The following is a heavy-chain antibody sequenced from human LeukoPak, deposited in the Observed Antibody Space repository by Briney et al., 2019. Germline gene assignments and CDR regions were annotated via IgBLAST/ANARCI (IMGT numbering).Heavy chain of an antibody. Sequence: PSETLSLTCTVSDGSINSYYWSWIRQPPGKGLECIGYIHYTGSTNYNPSLKSRVTISVDTSKNQFSLKLSSVTAADTAIYYCARGGYYGSGNDFRFDPWGQGTLVTVSS. CDR1: DGSINSYY. D-gene: IGHD3-10*01. CDR3: ARGGYYGSGNDFRFDP. J-gene: IGHJ5*02. V-gene: IGHV4-59*01. CDR2: IHYTGST.